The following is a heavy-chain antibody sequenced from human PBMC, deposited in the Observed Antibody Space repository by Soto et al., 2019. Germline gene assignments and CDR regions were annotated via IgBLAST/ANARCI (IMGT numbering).Heavy chain of an antibody. CDR2: VDHSGST. CDR3: ARGVPGF. Sequence: QVQLQQWGAGLLKPSETLSLTCAVYGGSFSGYYWSWIRQTEEKGLEWIGDVDHSGSTNYNPSLTXRXXITVDTSKHPLSLKLNSVTPADTAVYYCARGVPGFWGQGTLVTVSS. CDR1: GGSFSGYY. D-gene: IGHD7-27*01. V-gene: IGHV4-34*01. J-gene: IGHJ4*02.